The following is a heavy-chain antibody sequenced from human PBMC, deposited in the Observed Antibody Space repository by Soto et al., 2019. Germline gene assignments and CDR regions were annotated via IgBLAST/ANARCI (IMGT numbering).Heavy chain of an antibody. Sequence: SVKVSCKASGGTFSSYAISWVRQAPGQGLEWMGGIIPIFGTANYAQKFQGRVTITADKSTSTAYMELSSLRSEDTAVYYCARVATIVSYYYYGMDVWGQGTTVTVSS. CDR2: IIPIFGTA. CDR1: GGTFSSYA. D-gene: IGHD5-12*01. V-gene: IGHV1-69*06. J-gene: IGHJ6*02. CDR3: ARVATIVSYYYYGMDV.